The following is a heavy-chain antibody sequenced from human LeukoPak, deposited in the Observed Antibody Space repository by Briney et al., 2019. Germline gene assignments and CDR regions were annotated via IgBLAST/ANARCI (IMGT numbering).Heavy chain of an antibody. CDR1: GFTFSSYA. CDR3: AKVNYDILTAYLGG. V-gene: IGHV3-23*01. CDR2: ISGSGGST. Sequence: GGSLRLSCAASGFTFSSYAMSWVRQAPGKGLEWVSAISGSGGSTYYADSVKGRFTISRDNSKNTLYLQMNSLRAEDTAVYYCAKVNYDILTAYLGGWGQGSLVTVSS. J-gene: IGHJ4*02. D-gene: IGHD3-9*01.